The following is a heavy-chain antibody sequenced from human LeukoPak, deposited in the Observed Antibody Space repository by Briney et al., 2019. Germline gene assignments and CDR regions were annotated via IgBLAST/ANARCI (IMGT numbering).Heavy chain of an antibody. CDR3: ARSYLWFGELSHFDY. V-gene: IGHV3-30*02. Sequence: GGSLRLSCAASGFTFSSYGMHWVRQAPGKGLEWVAFIRSDGSNKYYADSVKGRFTISRDNSKSTLYLQMNSLRAEDSAVYYCARSYLWFGELSHFDYWGQGTLVTVSS. CDR2: IRSDGSNK. J-gene: IGHJ4*02. CDR1: GFTFSSYG. D-gene: IGHD3-10*01.